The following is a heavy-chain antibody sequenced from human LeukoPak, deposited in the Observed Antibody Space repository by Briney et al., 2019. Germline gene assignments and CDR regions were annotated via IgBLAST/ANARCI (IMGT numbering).Heavy chain of an antibody. Sequence: GGSLRLSCAASGFTFTNYGMNWVRQAPGKGLEWVPTISINGGTTYYADSVKGRFTISRDNSKNTLYLQMNSLRAEDTAVYYCAKRDRRDGYNMHFDYWGQGTLVTVSS. CDR2: ISINGGTT. CDR3: AKRDRRDGYNMHFDY. J-gene: IGHJ4*02. CDR1: GFTFTNYG. V-gene: IGHV3-23*01. D-gene: IGHD5-24*01.